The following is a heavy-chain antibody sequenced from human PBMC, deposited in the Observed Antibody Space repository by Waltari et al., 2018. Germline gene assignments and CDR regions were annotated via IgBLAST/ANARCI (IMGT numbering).Heavy chain of an antibody. D-gene: IGHD7-27*01. V-gene: IGHV3-15*01. CDR1: VFRFTPAW. J-gene: IGHJ4*01. Sequence: EVQMVESGGGSMKPGDSLRLSCVASVFRFTPAWLTWVRQAPGKGLEGGGRIKSQKDGATTDFAASVRGRFSISRDDSQNMVFLQMNSLGTEDTAVYYCTTLDAPWGGWGHGTLVTVSS. CDR2: IKSQKDGATT. CDR3: TTLDAPWGG.